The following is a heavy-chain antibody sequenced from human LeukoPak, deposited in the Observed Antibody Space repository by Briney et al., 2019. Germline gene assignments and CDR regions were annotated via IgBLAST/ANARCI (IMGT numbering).Heavy chain of an antibody. CDR3: ASRHSKQQPYYYYMDI. CDR1: GDSISSGSYY. Sequence: SETLSLTCTVSGDSISSGSYYWSWIRQPAGKGLEWTGRIYSNGDTKFNPSLKSRVTISPDTSKNQFSLKLSSATAADTAVYYCASRHSKQQPYYYYMDIWGKGTTVTVSS. D-gene: IGHD6-13*01. V-gene: IGHV4-61*02. J-gene: IGHJ6*03. CDR2: IYSNGDT.